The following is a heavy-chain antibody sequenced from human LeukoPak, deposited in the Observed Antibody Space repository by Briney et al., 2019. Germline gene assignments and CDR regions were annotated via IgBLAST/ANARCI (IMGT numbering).Heavy chain of an antibody. D-gene: IGHD3-9*01. CDR1: GGSISSSSYY. J-gene: IGHJ5*02. V-gene: IGHV4-39*01. CDR3: ARQIPFRYFDWLGDWFDP. CDR2: IYYTGST. Sequence: SETLSLTCTVSGGSISSSSYYWGWIRQPPGKGLEWIGSIYYTGSTYYNPALKSRFAISVDTSKNQLSPKLSSVTAADTAVYYCARQIPFRYFDWLGDWFDPWGQGTLVTVSS.